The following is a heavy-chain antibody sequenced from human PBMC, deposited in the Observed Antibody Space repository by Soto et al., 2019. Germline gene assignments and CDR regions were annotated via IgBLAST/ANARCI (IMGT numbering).Heavy chain of an antibody. CDR3: ARERQYEQLLY. D-gene: IGHD2-2*01. V-gene: IGHV1-18*01. CDR1: GYTFTNYG. CDR2: VSAYNRNT. Sequence: QVQLVQSGVEVKKPGASVKVSCQASGYTFTNYGITWLRQAPGQGLEWMGWVSAYNRNTNYAQRFQDRVTMTTDTSTRTAYMELRNLKSDDTAIYFCARERQYEQLLYWGQGTLVTVSS. J-gene: IGHJ4*02.